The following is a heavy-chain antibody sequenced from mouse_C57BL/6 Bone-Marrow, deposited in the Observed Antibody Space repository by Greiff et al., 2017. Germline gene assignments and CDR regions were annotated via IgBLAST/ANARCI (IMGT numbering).Heavy chain of an antibody. Sequence: EVQGVESGGGLVKPGGSLKLSCAASGFTFSSYAMSWVRQTPEKRLEWVATISDGGSYTYYPDNVKGRFTISRDNAKNNLYLQMSHLMSEDKAMYYCAGEGYFDIWGTGTTVTVST. CDR2: ISDGGSYT. J-gene: IGHJ1*03. CDR1: GFTFSSYA. CDR3: AGEGYFDI. V-gene: IGHV5-4*01.